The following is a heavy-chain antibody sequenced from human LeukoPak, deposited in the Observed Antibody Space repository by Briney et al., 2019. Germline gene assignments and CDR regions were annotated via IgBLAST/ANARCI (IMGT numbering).Heavy chain of an antibody. CDR2: INPNSGGT. D-gene: IGHD3-9*01. J-gene: IGHJ4*02. CDR3: ARSPHILTGENFDY. V-gene: IGHV1-2*02. Sequence: ASVKVSCRASGYTFTGYYMHWVRQAPGQGLEWMGWINPNSGGTNYAQKFQGRVTMTRDTSISTAYMELSRLRSDDTAVYYCARSPHILTGENFDYWGQGTLVTVSS. CDR1: GYTFTGYY.